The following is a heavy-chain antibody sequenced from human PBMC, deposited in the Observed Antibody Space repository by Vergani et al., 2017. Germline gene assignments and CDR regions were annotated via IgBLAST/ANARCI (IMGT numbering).Heavy chain of an antibody. J-gene: IGHJ4*02. CDR2: IRSKNDGGTA. CDR3: YNDYHDY. V-gene: IGHV3-15*01. CDR1: GGSISSGDHC. Sequence: VQLQESGPGVVKPSQTLSLTCAVSGGSISSGDHCWTWVRQAPGKGLEWIGRIRSKNDGGTADYAAPLKGRFTISRDDSKDSAFLLVNNLKTEDTAVYFCYNDYHDYWGQGTLVTVSS. D-gene: IGHD1-14*01.